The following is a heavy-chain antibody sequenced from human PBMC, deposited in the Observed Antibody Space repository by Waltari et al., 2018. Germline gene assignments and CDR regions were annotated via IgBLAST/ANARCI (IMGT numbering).Heavy chain of an antibody. CDR3: ARARVPAAIIDY. D-gene: IGHD2-2*01. CDR2: IYYSGST. J-gene: IGHJ4*02. CDR1: GGSISSGGYY. V-gene: IGHV4-31*03. Sequence: QVQLQESGPGLVKPSQTLSLTCTVSGGSISSGGYYWSSIRQHPGKGLEWIGYIYYSGSTYYNPSLKSRVTISVDTSKNQFSLKLSSVTAADTAVYYCARARVPAAIIDYWGQGTLVTVSS.